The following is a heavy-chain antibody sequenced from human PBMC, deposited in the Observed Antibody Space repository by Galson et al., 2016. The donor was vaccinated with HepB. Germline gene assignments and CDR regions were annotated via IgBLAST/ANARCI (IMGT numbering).Heavy chain of an antibody. V-gene: IGHV3-23*01. Sequence: SLRLSCAASGFSFSQYAMSWVRQAPGKGLEWVTIIKGDSGYTQYADSVRGRFTTSRDNSKNTVYLQMNSLRVEDTAVYYCTKDHCSDGACTEHSHIDVWGKGTTVTVSS. CDR3: TKDHCSDGACTEHSHIDV. J-gene: IGHJ6*03. CDR2: IKGDSGYT. CDR1: GFSFSQYA. D-gene: IGHD2-8*01.